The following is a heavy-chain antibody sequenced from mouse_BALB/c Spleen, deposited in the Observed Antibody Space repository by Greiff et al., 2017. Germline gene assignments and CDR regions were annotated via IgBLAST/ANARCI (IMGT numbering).Heavy chain of an antibody. D-gene: IGHD1-1*01. Sequence: EVQLQQSGPELVKPAASVKMSCKASGYTFTSYVMHWVKQKPGQGLEWIGYINPYNDGTKYNEKFKGKTTLTTDQSSSTTYMDLSMLTSADAAVYTCERVITTVVAPYIDYWGQGTTRTVSS. CDR2: INPYNDGT. CDR1: GYTFTSYV. V-gene: IGHV1-14*01. J-gene: IGHJ2*01. CDR3: ERVITTVVAPYIDY.